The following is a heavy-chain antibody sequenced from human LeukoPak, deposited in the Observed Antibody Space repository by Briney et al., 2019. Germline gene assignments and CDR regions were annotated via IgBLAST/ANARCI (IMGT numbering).Heavy chain of an antibody. CDR1: GASISSYY. D-gene: IGHD1-1*01. V-gene: IGHV4-59*01. Sequence: SETLSLTCTVSGASISSYYWSWIRQPPGKGLEWIGYIDYTGSTNYNPSLKSRVTISVDTSKNQFSLKLRSMTAADTAVYYCARVGDWNDLVYWGQGTLVSVSS. CDR3: ARVGDWNDLVY. J-gene: IGHJ4*02. CDR2: IDYTGST.